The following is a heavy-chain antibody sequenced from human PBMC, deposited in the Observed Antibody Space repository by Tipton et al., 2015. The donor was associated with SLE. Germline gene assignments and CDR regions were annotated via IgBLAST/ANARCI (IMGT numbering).Heavy chain of an antibody. Sequence: GSLRLSCATSGFTFSSYDMHWVRQAPGKGLEWVAFIRSDGSNKYYADSVKGRFAISRDNSKNTLYLQMNSLRTEDTAVYYCARGWFDPWGQGTLVTVSS. CDR1: GFTFSSYD. CDR2: IRSDGSNK. J-gene: IGHJ5*02. CDR3: ARGWFDP. V-gene: IGHV3-30*02.